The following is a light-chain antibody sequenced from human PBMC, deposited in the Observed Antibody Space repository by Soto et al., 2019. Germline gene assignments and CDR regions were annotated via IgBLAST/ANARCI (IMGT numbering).Light chain of an antibody. CDR1: QSVSSSY. V-gene: IGKV3D-7*01. Sequence: EIVMTQSPATLSLSPGERATLSCRASQSVSSSYLSWYQQKPGQAPRLLIYGASTRATGIPARFSGSGSGTDFTLTISSLQPEDFAVYYCQQDGSSSYTFGQGTKVDSK. J-gene: IGKJ2*01. CDR2: GAS. CDR3: QQDGSSSYT.